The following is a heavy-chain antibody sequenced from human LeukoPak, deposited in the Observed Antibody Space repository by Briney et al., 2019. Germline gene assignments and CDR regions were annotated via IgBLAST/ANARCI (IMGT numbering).Heavy chain of an antibody. V-gene: IGHV3-73*01. CDR1: GFPFSGLP. Sequence: GGSLRLSCVASGFPFSGLPMHWVRQPSGKGRVCVGRVRSKSNGYATAYDASVKGRFTISRDDSKNTAYLQMNSLKTEDTAIYYCTRINPTTGSYHDAFDIWGQGTMVTVSS. CDR3: TRINPTTGSYHDAFDI. D-gene: IGHD3-16*02. CDR2: VRSKSNGYAT. J-gene: IGHJ3*02.